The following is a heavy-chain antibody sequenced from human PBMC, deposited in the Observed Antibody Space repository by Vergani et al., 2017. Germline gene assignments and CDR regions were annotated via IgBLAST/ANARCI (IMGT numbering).Heavy chain of an antibody. CDR3: ARATATYYDFWSGYYTGGGRGWFDP. Sequence: QVQLVQSGAEVKKPGASVKVSCKASGYTFTGYYMHWVRQAPGQGLEWMGWINPNSGGTNYAQKFQGRVTMTRDTSISTAYMELSRLRSDDTAVYYCARATATYYDFWSGYYTGGGRGWFDPWGQGTLVTVSS. V-gene: IGHV1-2*02. CDR1: GYTFTGYY. J-gene: IGHJ5*02. D-gene: IGHD3-3*01. CDR2: INPNSGGT.